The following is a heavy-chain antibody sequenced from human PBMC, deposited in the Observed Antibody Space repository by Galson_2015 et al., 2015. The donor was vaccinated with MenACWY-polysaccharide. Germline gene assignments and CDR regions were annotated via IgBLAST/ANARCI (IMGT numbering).Heavy chain of an antibody. CDR2: IKKDGSEK. Sequence: SLRLSCAASGFTFSNYWMTWVRQAPGKGLEWVANIKKDGSEKYYVDSVKGRFTISRDNALYLQMNSLRAEDTAVYFCARGHYGMDVWGRGTTVTVSS. CDR1: GFTFSNYW. J-gene: IGHJ6*02. V-gene: IGHV3-7*01. CDR3: ARGHYGMDV.